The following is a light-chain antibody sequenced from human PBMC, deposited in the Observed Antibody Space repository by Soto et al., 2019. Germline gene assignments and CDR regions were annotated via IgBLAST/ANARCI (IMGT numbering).Light chain of an antibody. CDR3: MQRREFPIT. CDR1: ESLLHRNGNTL. J-gene: IGKJ5*01. CDR2: TPS. Sequence: DIVLTQSPLSLTVTPGESASISCTSSESLLHRNGNTLLDWYLQKPGQSPQLLIYTPSSRASGVPDRFSGIGSRTDFTLKISRVEAEDVGVYYCMQRREFPITFGQGTRLEIK. V-gene: IGKV2-40*01.